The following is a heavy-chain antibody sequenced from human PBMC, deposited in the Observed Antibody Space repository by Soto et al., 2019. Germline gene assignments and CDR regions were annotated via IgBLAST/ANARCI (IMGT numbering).Heavy chain of an antibody. D-gene: IGHD2-2*02. CDR2: IIPIFGTA. V-gene: IGHV1-69*13. CDR3: AREGGSTSCYRCHYGMDV. Sequence: ASVKVSCKASGGTFGSYAISWVRHATGQGLEWMGGIIPIFGTANYAQKFQGRVTITADESTSTAYMELSSLRSEDTAVYYCAREGGSTSCYRCHYGMDVWGQGTTVTVSS. J-gene: IGHJ6*02. CDR1: GGTFGSYA.